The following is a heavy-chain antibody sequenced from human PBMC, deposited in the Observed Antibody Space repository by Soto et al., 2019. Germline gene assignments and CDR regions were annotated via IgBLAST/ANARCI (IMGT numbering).Heavy chain of an antibody. Sequence: QVQLVQSGAEVKKPGASVKVSCKASGYTFTSYGISWVRQAPGQGLEWMGWISAYNGNTNYAQKLQGRVTMTTDTSTSTVYMERRSLRSDDTAVYYCARSLWKQLDPDDAFDIWGQGTMVTVYS. J-gene: IGHJ3*02. CDR3: ARSLWKQLDPDDAFDI. CDR1: GYTFTSYG. V-gene: IGHV1-18*01. D-gene: IGHD6-13*01. CDR2: ISAYNGNT.